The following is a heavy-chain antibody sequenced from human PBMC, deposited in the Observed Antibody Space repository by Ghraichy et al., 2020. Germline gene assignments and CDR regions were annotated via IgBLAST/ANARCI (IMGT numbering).Heavy chain of an antibody. J-gene: IGHJ4*02. D-gene: IGHD3-22*01. Sequence: SETLSLTCAVYGGSFSGYYWSWIRQPPGKGLEWIGEINHSGSTNYNPSLKSRVTISVDTSKNQFSLKLSSVTAADTAVYYCARESRFIDYYDSSGYSYYFDYWGQGTLVTVSS. CDR3: ARESRFIDYYDSSGYSYYFDY. CDR2: INHSGST. V-gene: IGHV4-34*01. CDR1: GGSFSGYY.